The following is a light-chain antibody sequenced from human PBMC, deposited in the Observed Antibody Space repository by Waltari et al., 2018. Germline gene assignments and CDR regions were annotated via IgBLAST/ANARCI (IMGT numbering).Light chain of an antibody. V-gene: IGKV3-11*01. Sequence: EIVLTQSPATLSLSPGERDTLSCRASQRVSRSLAWYQHQPGQDPRLIIYDVCRRATAIPAMFTGSGSGTDFTLTISSLEPEDFAVYYCQQRSTLPITFGQGTRLEI. CDR3: QQRSTLPIT. CDR2: DVC. J-gene: IGKJ5*01. CDR1: QRVSRS.